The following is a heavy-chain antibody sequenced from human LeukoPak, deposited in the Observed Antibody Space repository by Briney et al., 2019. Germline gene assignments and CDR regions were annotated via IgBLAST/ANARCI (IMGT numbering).Heavy chain of an antibody. D-gene: IGHD4-17*01. CDR2: INPSGSST. Sequence: ASVKVSCKASGYTFTNYYIHWVRQAPGQGLEWMGLINPSGSSTSYAQRFQGRVTMTRDTSTSTVYMELSSLRSDDSAVYYCARRGTTVTSYGLDVWGQGTTVTVSS. CDR3: ARRGTTVTSYGLDV. V-gene: IGHV1-46*01. J-gene: IGHJ6*02. CDR1: GYTFTNYY.